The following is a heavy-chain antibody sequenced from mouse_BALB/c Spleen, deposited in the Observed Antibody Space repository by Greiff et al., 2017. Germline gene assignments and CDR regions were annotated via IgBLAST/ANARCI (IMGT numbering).Heavy chain of an antibody. J-gene: IGHJ4*01. CDR3: ARLITTEGMDY. V-gene: IGHV5-12-1*01. CDR2: ISSGGGST. CDR1: GFAFSSYD. Sequence: LVESGGGLVKPGGSLKLSCAASGFAFSSYDMSWVRQTPEKRLEWVAYISSGGGSTYYPDTVKGRFTISRDNAKNTLYLQMSSLKSEDTAMYYCARLITTEGMDYWGQGTSVTVSS. D-gene: IGHD1-2*01.